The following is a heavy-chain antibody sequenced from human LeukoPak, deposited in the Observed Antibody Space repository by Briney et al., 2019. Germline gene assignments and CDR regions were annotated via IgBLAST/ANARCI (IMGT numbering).Heavy chain of an antibody. D-gene: IGHD6-19*01. CDR2: INPNSGGT. V-gene: IGHV1-2*02. CDR3: ARGYSSGKPAELY. Sequence: ASVKVSCKASGYTFTGYYMHWVRQAPGQGLEWMGWINPNSGGTNYAQKFQGRVTITADESTSTAYMELSSLRSEDTAVYYCARGYSSGKPAELYWGQGTLVTVSS. J-gene: IGHJ4*02. CDR1: GYTFTGYY.